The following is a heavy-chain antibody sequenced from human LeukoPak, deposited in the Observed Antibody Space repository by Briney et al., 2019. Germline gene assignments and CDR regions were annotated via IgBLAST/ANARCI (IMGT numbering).Heavy chain of an antibody. CDR3: ARHKPYSSSWPAPFDY. CDR1: GYSFTSYL. Sequence: GESLKISCKDSGYSFTSYLIGWVRQMPGKGLEWMGIIYPGDSGTRYSPSFQGQVTISADKSISTAYLQWSSLKASDTAMYYCARHKPYSSSWPAPFDYWGQGTLVAVSS. CDR2: IYPGDSGT. D-gene: IGHD6-13*01. J-gene: IGHJ4*02. V-gene: IGHV5-51*01.